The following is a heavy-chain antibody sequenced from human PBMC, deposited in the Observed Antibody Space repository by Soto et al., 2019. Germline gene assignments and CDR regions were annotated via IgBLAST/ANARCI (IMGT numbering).Heavy chain of an antibody. CDR1: GGTFSSYA. D-gene: IGHD6-13*01. V-gene: IGHV1-69*01. CDR2: IIPIFGTA. J-gene: IGHJ4*02. Sequence: QVQLVQSGAEVKKPGSSVKVSCKASGGTFSSYAISWVRQAPGQGLEWMGGIIPIFGTANYAQKFQGRVTITADESTSTAYMELNSLRSEDTAVYYCARDRIAAAGIPQFDYWGQGTLVTVSS. CDR3: ARDRIAAAGIPQFDY.